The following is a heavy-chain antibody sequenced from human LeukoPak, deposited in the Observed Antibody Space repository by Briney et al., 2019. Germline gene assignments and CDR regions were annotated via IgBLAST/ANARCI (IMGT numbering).Heavy chain of an antibody. J-gene: IGHJ4*02. V-gene: IGHV4-59*08. D-gene: IGHD2-21*01. CDR1: VDSISTYH. CDR2: INCSGNS. Sequence: SETLSLTCIVSVDSISTYHWSWIRQSPGRGLEGIVYINCSGNSEDNPSLKSPTALSVNRSKNQVSPKMRPVTAAGPAAYYCVRLDCISETCYNYWALGALVTVSS. CDR3: VRLDCISETCYNY.